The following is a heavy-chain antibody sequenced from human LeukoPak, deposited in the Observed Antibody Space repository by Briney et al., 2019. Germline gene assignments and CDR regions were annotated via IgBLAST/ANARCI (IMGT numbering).Heavy chain of an antibody. CDR1: GGSFSGYY. J-gene: IGHJ4*02. CDR3: ARSPWLQYDY. Sequence: SETLSLTCAVYGGSFSGYYWSWIRQPPGKGLEWIGEINHSGSTNYNPSLKSRVTISVDTSKNQFSLKLSSVTAVDTAVYYCARSPWLQYDYWGQGTLITVSS. CDR2: INHSGST. V-gene: IGHV4-34*01. D-gene: IGHD5-24*01.